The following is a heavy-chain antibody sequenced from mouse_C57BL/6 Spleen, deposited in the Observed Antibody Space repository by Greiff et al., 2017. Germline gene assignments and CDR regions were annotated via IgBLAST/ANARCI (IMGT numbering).Heavy chain of an antibody. Sequence: QVQLQQSDAELVQPGASVKLSCKASGYTFTDYTIHWMKQRPEQGLEWIGYIYPRGGSTKYNEKFKGKATLTADKSSSTAYMPLNSLTSEDTAVYFGARAPYTAVVAAGDWYFDVWGTGTTVTVSS. CDR1: GYTFTDYT. J-gene: IGHJ1*03. V-gene: IGHV1-78*01. CDR2: IYPRGGST. D-gene: IGHD1-1*01. CDR3: ARAPYTAVVAAGDWYFDV.